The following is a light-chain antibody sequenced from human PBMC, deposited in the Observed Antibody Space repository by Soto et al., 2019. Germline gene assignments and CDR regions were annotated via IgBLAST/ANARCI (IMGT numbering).Light chain of an antibody. CDR2: GAS. CDR3: QQYNSWSPIT. Sequence: EIVMTQSPSTLSVSPLERSTLSCRASQSISNKVVWYQQKLGQAPRLLIHGASTRATGIPARFSGSGSGTEFTLTISSLQSEDFAVYYCQQYNSWSPITFGQGTRLEIK. CDR1: QSISNK. J-gene: IGKJ5*01. V-gene: IGKV3-15*01.